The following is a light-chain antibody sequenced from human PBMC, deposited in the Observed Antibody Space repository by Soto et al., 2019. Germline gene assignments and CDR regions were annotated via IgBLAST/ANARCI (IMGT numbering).Light chain of an antibody. CDR1: SSNIGAGYD. Sequence: QSVLTQPPSVSGAPGQRVTISCTGSSSNIGAGYDVHWYQQLPGTAPKLLIYGNNNRPSGVPDRFSGSKSGSSASLAITGLQAEDEADYYCQSYDSSLSDWRGFGGGTKLTVL. CDR3: QSYDSSLSDWRG. CDR2: GNN. V-gene: IGLV1-40*01. J-gene: IGLJ3*02.